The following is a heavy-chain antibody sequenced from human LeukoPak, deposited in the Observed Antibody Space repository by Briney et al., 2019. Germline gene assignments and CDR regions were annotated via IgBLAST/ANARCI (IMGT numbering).Heavy chain of an antibody. V-gene: IGHV3-21*01. CDR3: ARDRTDRGLRYFDF. CDR2: ITSGTTYI. Sequence: GGSLRLSCAASGFMFDDYGMSWVRQAPGKGLEWISSITSGTTYIYYADPLKGRFTISRDNAKNSLYLQMNSLRVEDTAVYYCARDRTDRGLRYFDFWGQGILVTVSS. D-gene: IGHD3-10*01. J-gene: IGHJ4*02. CDR1: GFMFDDYG.